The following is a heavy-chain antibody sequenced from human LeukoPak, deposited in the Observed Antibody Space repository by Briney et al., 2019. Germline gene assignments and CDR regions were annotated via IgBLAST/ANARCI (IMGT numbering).Heavy chain of an antibody. CDR2: ISSSSSYI. CDR3: AREAHNYYMDV. CDR1: GFTFSSYS. V-gene: IGHV3-21*01. Sequence: GGSLRLSCAASGFTFSSYSMNWVRQAPGKGLEWVSSISSSSSYIYYADSVKGRFTISRDNAKNSLYLQMNSLRAEDTAVYYCAREAHNYYMDVWGEGTTVTVSS. J-gene: IGHJ6*03.